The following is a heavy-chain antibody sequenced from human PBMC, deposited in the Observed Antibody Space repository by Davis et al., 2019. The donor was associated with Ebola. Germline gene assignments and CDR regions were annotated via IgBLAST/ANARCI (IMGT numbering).Heavy chain of an antibody. CDR2: IIPIFGTA. CDR1: GGTFSSYA. CDR3: ARENGGYCSSTSCLTHFDY. J-gene: IGHJ4*02. D-gene: IGHD2-2*01. Sequence: AASVQVSCKASGGTFSSYAISWVRQAPGQGLEWMGGIIPIFGTANYAQKFQGRVTITADESTSTAYMELSSLRSEDTAVYYCARENGGYCSSTSCLTHFDYWGQGTLVTVSS. V-gene: IGHV1-69*13.